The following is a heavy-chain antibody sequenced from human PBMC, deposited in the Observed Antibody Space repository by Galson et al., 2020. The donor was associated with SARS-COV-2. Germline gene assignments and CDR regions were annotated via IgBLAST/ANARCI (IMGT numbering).Heavy chain of an antibody. J-gene: IGHJ6*03. CDR1: GFTFSSYD. CDR3: ARDRGHYYYYMDV. V-gene: IGHV3-13*01. D-gene: IGHD3-10*01. Sequence: GSLRLSCAASGFTFSSYDMHWVRQATGKGLEGVSAIGTAGDTYYPGSVKGRFTISRENAKNSLYLQMNSLRAGDTAVYYCARDRGHYYYYMDVWGKGTTVTVSS. CDR2: IGTAGDT.